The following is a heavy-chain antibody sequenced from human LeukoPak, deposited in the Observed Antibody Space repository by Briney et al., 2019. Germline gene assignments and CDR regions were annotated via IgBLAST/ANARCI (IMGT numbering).Heavy chain of an antibody. Sequence: AGESLKISCKGSGYSFTSYWIGWVRQMPGKGLEWMGIIYPGDSDTRYSPSFQGQVTISADKSISTAYLQWSSLKASDTAMYYCARQNDFWSGYYEDYYYYMDVWGKGTTVTVSS. CDR1: GYSFTSYW. V-gene: IGHV5-51*01. CDR3: ARQNDFWSGYYEDYYYYMDV. D-gene: IGHD3-3*01. CDR2: IYPGDSDT. J-gene: IGHJ6*03.